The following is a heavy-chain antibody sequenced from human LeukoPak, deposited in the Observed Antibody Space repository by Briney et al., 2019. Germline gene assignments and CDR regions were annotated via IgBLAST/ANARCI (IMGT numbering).Heavy chain of an antibody. CDR1: GFTFSTYW. D-gene: IGHD2-15*01. V-gene: IGHV3-74*01. Sequence: PGGSLRPSCAASGFTFSTYWVHWVRQAPGKGLVWVSRINPDGSRRDYADSVKGRFTISRDNAKNTLYLQMNSLRAEDTAVYFCARDLRGTRDYWGQGTLVTVSS. CDR2: INPDGSRR. CDR3: ARDLRGTRDY. J-gene: IGHJ4*02.